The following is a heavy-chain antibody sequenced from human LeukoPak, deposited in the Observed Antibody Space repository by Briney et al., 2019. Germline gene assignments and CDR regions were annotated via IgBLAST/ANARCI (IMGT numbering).Heavy chain of an antibody. CDR1: GFTFSSYA. CDR2: ISGSGGST. Sequence: PGGSLRLSCAAPGFTFSSYAMSWVRQAPGRGLEWVSAISGSGGSTYYADSVKGRFTISRDNSKNTLYLQMNSLRAEDTAVCYCAKDFYAGTYYFDYWGQGTLVPVSS. V-gene: IGHV3-23*01. CDR3: AKDFYAGTYYFDY. D-gene: IGHD3-16*01. J-gene: IGHJ4*02.